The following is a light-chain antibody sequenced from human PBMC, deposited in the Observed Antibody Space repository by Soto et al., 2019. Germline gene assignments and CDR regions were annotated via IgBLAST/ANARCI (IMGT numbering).Light chain of an antibody. CDR3: QHSGSSLFT. J-gene: IGKJ2*01. CDR1: QSISRNY. CDR2: DAS. Sequence: IVLTQSPGTLSLSPGERATLSCRASQSISRNYLAWYQQKPGQAPRLLIYDASSRATGIPDTCSGSGSGTHFTITISSLEPDDFAVYYCQHSGSSLFTFCQGTKLAIK. V-gene: IGKV3-20*01.